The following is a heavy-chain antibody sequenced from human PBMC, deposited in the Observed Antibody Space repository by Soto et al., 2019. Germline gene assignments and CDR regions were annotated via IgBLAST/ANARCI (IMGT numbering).Heavy chain of an antibody. Sequence: QVQLVQSGAEVKKPGSSVKVSCKASGGTFSSYAISWVRQAPGQGLEWMGGIIPIFGTANYAQKFQGRVTITADESTSTAYMELSSLRSEDTAVYYCARVLTVYCSGGSCYSYYYYGMDVWGQGTTVTVSS. D-gene: IGHD2-15*01. CDR3: ARVLTVYCSGGSCYSYYYYGMDV. CDR1: GGTFSSYA. V-gene: IGHV1-69*01. CDR2: IIPIFGTA. J-gene: IGHJ6*02.